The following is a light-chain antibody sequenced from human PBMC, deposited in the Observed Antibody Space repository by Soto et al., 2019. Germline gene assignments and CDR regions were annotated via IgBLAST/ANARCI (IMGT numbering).Light chain of an antibody. J-gene: IGLJ2*01. Sequence: QSALTQPASVSGSPGQSITISCTGTSSDVGSYNLVSWYQQHPGKAPKLMVYEGTKRPSGVSYRFSASKSGNTASLTISGLQAEDEADYYCCSYAGSGTSIFGGGTKVTVL. V-gene: IGLV2-23*01. CDR2: EGT. CDR3: CSYAGSGTSI. CDR1: SSDVGSYNL.